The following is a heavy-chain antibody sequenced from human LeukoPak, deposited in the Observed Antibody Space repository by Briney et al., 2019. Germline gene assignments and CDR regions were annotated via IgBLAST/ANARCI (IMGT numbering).Heavy chain of an antibody. V-gene: IGHV3-21*01. CDR1: GFPFSSYS. CDR3: ARVSLRTRYFDY. Sequence: GSLSLSCAASGFPFSSYSMNWVGQAPGKGLEWVSSISSSRSYIYYADSVKGRFTISRDNAKNSLYLQMNSLRAEDTAVYYCARVSLRTRYFDYWGQGTLVTVSS. J-gene: IGHJ4*02. CDR2: ISSSRSYI. D-gene: IGHD3-16*01.